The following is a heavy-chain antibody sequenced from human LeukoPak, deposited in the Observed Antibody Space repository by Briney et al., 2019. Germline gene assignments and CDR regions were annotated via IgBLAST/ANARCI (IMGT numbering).Heavy chain of an antibody. CDR2: INDSGST. D-gene: IGHD1-26*01. Sequence: PSETLSLTCAVSNASISSHYWSWIRQPPGKGLEYIGYINDSGSTKYNPSLKSRVTMSVDTSKNHFSLKVNSVTAADTAVYYCARRLWYSGSSGYYFDLWGQGTLVTVSS. V-gene: IGHV4-59*11. J-gene: IGHJ4*02. CDR1: NASISSHY. CDR3: ARRLWYSGSSGYYFDL.